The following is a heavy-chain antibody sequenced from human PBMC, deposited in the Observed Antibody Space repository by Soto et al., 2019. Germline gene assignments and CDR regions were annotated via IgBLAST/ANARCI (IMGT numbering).Heavy chain of an antibody. CDR2: IYHSGST. J-gene: IGHJ4*02. CDR1: GYSISSGYY. D-gene: IGHD3-22*01. Sequence: ETLSLTCAVSGYSISSGYYWGWIRQPPGKGLEWIGSIYHSGSTYYNPSLKSRVTISVDTSKNQFSLKLSSVTAADTAVYYCARLDSSGPNWGYFDYWGQGTLVTVS. CDR3: ARLDSSGPNWGYFDY. V-gene: IGHV4-38-2*01.